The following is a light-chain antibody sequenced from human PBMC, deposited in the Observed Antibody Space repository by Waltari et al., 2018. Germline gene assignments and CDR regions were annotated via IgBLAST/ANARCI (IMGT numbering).Light chain of an antibody. CDR3: QQFYSLPVT. Sequence: DIVMTQSPDSLAVSLGERATINCKSSQSVLYSSNNKNYVAWYQQKPGQPPKLLVYWASTRESGVPDRFSGSGSGTDFSLTINSLQAEDVAVYYCQQFYSLPVTFGGGTNVEIK. CDR1: QSVLYSSNNKNY. CDR2: WAS. V-gene: IGKV4-1*01. J-gene: IGKJ4*01.